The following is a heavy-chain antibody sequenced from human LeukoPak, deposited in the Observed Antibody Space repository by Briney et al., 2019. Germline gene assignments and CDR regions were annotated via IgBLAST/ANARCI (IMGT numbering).Heavy chain of an antibody. CDR1: GFTFSSYW. CDR2: IKEDGSEK. Sequence: GGSLRLSCAASGFTFSSYWMSWVRQAPGKGLEWVATIKEDGSEKYYVDSVKGRFTISRDNAKNSLYLQMNSLRAEDAAVYYCARDPLRRFDYWGQGTLLTVSS. J-gene: IGHJ4*02. CDR3: ARDPLRRFDY. V-gene: IGHV3-7*01.